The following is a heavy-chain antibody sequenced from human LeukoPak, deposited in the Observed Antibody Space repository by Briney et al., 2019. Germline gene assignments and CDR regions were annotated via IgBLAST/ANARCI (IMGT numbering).Heavy chain of an antibody. CDR1: GFTFSSYA. D-gene: IGHD5-24*01. Sequence: GGSLRLSCAASGFTFSSYAMSGVRQAPGKGLEWVSAISGSGGSTYYADPVKGRFTISRDNSKNTLYLQMNSLRAEDTAVYYCAKDLGSILGGYFDYWGPGTLVTVSS. CDR2: ISGSGGST. CDR3: AKDLGSILGGYFDY. V-gene: IGHV3-23*01. J-gene: IGHJ4*02.